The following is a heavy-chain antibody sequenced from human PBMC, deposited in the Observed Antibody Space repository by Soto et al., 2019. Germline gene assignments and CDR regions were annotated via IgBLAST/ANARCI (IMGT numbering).Heavy chain of an antibody. CDR1: GITLSSFA. CDR2: ISGSGTPT. J-gene: IGHJ5*02. CDR3: AKSFCASSSCFFEWVNP. Sequence: CLRLSCAASGITLSSFAMSWVRQAPWKWLECIPLISGSGTPTLYAGPVRCRFSVSRYNSKNTLFLEMHNFRVDETPIYYCAKSFCASSSCFFEWVNPWGPETLV. V-gene: IGHV3-23*01. D-gene: IGHD2-2*01.